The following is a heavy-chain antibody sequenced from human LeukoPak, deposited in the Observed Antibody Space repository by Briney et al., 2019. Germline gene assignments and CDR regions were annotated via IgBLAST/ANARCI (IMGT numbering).Heavy chain of an antibody. J-gene: IGHJ4*02. Sequence: KPSETLSLTCTVSGGSISSYYWSWIRQPPGKGLEWIGYIYYSGSTNYNPSLKSRVTISVDTSKNQFSLKLSSVTAADTAVYYCARGGYGYNPFDYWGQGTLVTVSS. V-gene: IGHV4-59*08. CDR3: ARGGYGYNPFDY. CDR1: GGSISSYY. CDR2: IYYSGST. D-gene: IGHD5-24*01.